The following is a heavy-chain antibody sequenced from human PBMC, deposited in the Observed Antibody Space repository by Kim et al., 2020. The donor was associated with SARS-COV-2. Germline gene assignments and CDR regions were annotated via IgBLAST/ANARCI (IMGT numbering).Heavy chain of an antibody. CDR2: INHSGST. CDR1: GGSFSGYY. CDR3: ARVVAREAGYYYYYYGMDV. Sequence: SETLSLTCAVYGGSFSGYYWSWIRQPPGKGLEWIGEINHSGSTNYNPSLKSRVTISVDMSKNQFSLKLSSVTAADTAVYYCARVVAREAGYYYYYYGMDVWGQGTTVTVSS. V-gene: IGHV4-34*01. J-gene: IGHJ6*02. D-gene: IGHD5-12*01.